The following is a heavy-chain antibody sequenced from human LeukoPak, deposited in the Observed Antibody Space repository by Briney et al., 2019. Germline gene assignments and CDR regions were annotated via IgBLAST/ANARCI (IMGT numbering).Heavy chain of an antibody. CDR3: ARLTSSHLPDF. CDR2: MSYSGST. Sequence: SEPLSLTCTVSGGSSSSSSYFWGWLRQPPGKGLEWIGTMSYSGSTYYNPSLKSRVTLSVDTSTNRFSLRLNSVTAADTAVYYCARLTSSHLPDFWGQGILVTVSS. J-gene: IGHJ4*02. CDR1: GGSSSSSSYF. V-gene: IGHV4-39*01. D-gene: IGHD2-2*01.